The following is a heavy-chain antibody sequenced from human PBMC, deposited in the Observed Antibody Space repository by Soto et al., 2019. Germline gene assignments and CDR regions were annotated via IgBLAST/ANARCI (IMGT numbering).Heavy chain of an antibody. V-gene: IGHV4-31*03. J-gene: IGHJ6*03. CDR1: GGSISSGGYY. CDR3: ARGGSGSGRGYYYYYMDV. CDR2: IYYSGST. Sequence: SETLSLTCTVSGGSISSGGYYWSWIRQHPGKGLEWIGYIYYSGSTYYNPSLKSRVTISVDTSKNQFSLKLSSVTAADTAVYYCARGGSGSGRGYYYYYMDVWGKGTTVTVSS. D-gene: IGHD3-10*01.